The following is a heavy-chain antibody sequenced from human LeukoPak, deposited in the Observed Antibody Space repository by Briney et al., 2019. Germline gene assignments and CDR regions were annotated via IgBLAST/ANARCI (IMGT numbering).Heavy chain of an antibody. CDR2: IYHSGST. CDR3: ARDRSRIVVVPAAMNDAFDI. Sequence: PSETLSLTCAVSGYSISSGYYWGWIRQPPGKGLEWIGSIYHSGSTYYNPSLKSRVTISVDTSKNQFSLKLSSVTAADTAVYYCARDRSRIVVVPAAMNDAFDIWGQGTMATVSS. D-gene: IGHD2-2*01. V-gene: IGHV4-38-2*02. J-gene: IGHJ3*02. CDR1: GYSISSGYY.